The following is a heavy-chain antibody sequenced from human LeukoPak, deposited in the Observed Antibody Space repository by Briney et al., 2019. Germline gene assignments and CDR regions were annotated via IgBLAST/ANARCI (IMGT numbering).Heavy chain of an antibody. V-gene: IGHV5-51*01. D-gene: IGHD3-10*01. CDR1: GYSFTSYW. CDR2: ICPGDSDT. Sequence: GESLKISCKGSGYSFTSYWIGWVRQMPGKGLEWMGIICPGDSDTRYSPSFQGQVTISADKSISTAYLQWSSLKASDTAMYYCARGRDYYGSGSYYFNWFDPWGQGTLVTVSS. J-gene: IGHJ5*02. CDR3: ARGRDYYGSGSYYFNWFDP.